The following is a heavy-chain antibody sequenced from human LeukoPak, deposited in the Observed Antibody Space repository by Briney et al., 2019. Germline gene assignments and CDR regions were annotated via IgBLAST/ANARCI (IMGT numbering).Heavy chain of an antibody. Sequence: ASVKVSCKASGYTFTSYYMHWVRQAPGQGLEWMGIINPSGGTTTYAQKFQGRVTLTRDTSTSTVYMVLSSLRSEDTAVYFCARGQWGGGHYYYGMDVWGQGTTVTASS. J-gene: IGHJ6*02. CDR3: ARGQWGGGHYYYGMDV. D-gene: IGHD6-19*01. CDR1: GYTFTSYY. CDR2: INPSGGTT. V-gene: IGHV1-46*01.